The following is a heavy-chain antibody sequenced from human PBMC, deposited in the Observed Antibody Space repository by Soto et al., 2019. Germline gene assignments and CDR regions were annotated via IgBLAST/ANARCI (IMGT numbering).Heavy chain of an antibody. J-gene: IGHJ6*02. CDR2: IFSNDEK. Sequence: SGPTLVNPTETLTLNCTVSGFSLSNARMGVSWTRQPPGKALEWLAHIFSNDEKSYSTSLKSRLTISKDTSKSQVVLTMTNMDPVDTATYYCARVPLTGYYYYYYYGMDVWGQGTTVTVSS. V-gene: IGHV2-26*01. D-gene: IGHD3-9*01. CDR3: ARVPLTGYYYYYYYGMDV. CDR1: GFSLSNARMG.